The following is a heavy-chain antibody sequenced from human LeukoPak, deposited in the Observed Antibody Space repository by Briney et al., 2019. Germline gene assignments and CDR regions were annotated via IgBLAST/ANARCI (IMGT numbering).Heavy chain of an antibody. Sequence: GRSLRLSCAASGFTFGSYGMHWVRQAPGKGLEWVAVIWYDGSNKYYADSVKGRFTISRDNSKNTLYLQMNSLRAEDTAVYYCARVGMTTVTTGAFDIWGQGTMVTVPS. CDR3: ARVGMTTVTTGAFDI. D-gene: IGHD4-17*01. CDR2: IWYDGSNK. CDR1: GFTFGSYG. V-gene: IGHV3-33*01. J-gene: IGHJ3*02.